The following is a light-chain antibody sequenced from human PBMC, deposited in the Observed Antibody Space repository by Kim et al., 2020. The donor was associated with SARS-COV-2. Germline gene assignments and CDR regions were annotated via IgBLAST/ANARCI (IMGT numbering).Light chain of an antibody. V-gene: IGLV3-19*01. CDR1: SLRSYY. CDR2: GKN. J-gene: IGLJ3*02. CDR3: NSRDSSGNHWV. Sequence: SSELTQYPAVSVALGQTVRITCQGDSLRSYYASWYQQKPGQAPVLVIYGKNNRPSGIPDRFSGSSSGNTASLTITGAQAEDEADYYRNSRDSSGNHWVFG.